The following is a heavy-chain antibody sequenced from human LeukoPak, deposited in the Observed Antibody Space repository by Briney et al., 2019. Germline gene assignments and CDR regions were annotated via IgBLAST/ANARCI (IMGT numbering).Heavy chain of an antibody. CDR3: ARERYYYDSSSEGNY. V-gene: IGHV4-39*01. CDR2: IYNSGNT. CDR1: DGSISSSSYY. D-gene: IGHD3-22*01. Sequence: SETLSLTCTVSDGSISSSSYYWGWIRQPPGKGLEWIGSIYNSGNTYYNPSLKSRVTISVDTSKNQFSLKLSSVTAADTAVYYCARERYYYDSSSEGNYWGQGTLVTVSS. J-gene: IGHJ4*02.